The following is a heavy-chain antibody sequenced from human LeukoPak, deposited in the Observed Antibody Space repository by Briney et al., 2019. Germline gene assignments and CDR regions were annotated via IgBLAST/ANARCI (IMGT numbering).Heavy chain of an antibody. V-gene: IGHV3-9*01. Sequence: GGSLRLSCAASGFTFSSYAMSWVRQAPGKGLEWVSGISWNSGSIGYADSVKGRFTISRDNARNSLYLQMNILRAEDTALYYCAKDKGYIGEDAFDIWGQGTMVTVSS. D-gene: IGHD6-13*01. CDR3: AKDKGYIGEDAFDI. CDR1: GFTFSSYA. J-gene: IGHJ3*02. CDR2: ISWNSGSI.